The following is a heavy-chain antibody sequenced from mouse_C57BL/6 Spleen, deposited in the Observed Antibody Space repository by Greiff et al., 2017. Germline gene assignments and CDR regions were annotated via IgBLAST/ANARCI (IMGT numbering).Heavy chain of an antibody. V-gene: IGHV5-6*01. D-gene: IGHD2-5*01. CDR3: ARHESNYVGVDY. CDR2: ISSGGSYT. J-gene: IGHJ2*01. Sequence: EVKLMESGGDLVKPGGSLKLSCAASGFTFSSYGMSWVRQTPDKRLEWVATISSGGSYTYYPDSVKGRFTISRDNAKNTLYLQMSSLKSEDTAMYYCARHESNYVGVDYWGQGTTLTVSS. CDR1: GFTFSSYG.